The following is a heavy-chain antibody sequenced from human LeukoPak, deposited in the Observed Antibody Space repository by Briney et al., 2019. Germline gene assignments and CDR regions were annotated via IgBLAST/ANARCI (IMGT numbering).Heavy chain of an antibody. CDR2: IRGKPNSYAT. Sequence: PGGSLRLSCAASGFTFSGSSLQRVRQASGKGLEWLGRIRGKPNSYATAYAASVKSRFTISRDDSKNTAYLQMNSLKTEDTAVYYCTSNDFWSTYWGQGTLVTVSS. CDR1: GFTFSGSS. CDR3: TSNDFWSTY. J-gene: IGHJ4*02. D-gene: IGHD3-3*01. V-gene: IGHV3-73*01.